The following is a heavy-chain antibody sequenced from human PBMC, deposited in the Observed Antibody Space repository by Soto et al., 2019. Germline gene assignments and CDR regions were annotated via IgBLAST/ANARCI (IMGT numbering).Heavy chain of an antibody. Sequence: ASVKVSCKASGYTFTSYYMHWVRQAPGQGLEWMGIINPSGGSTSYAQKFQGRVTMNRDTSTSTAYMEMSRLRPEDTAVYYCARSPMNRVVIGAFDPWGQGTLVTVSS. V-gene: IGHV1-46*01. CDR1: GYTFTSYY. D-gene: IGHD3-22*01. CDR3: ARSPMNRVVIGAFDP. J-gene: IGHJ5*02. CDR2: INPSGGST.